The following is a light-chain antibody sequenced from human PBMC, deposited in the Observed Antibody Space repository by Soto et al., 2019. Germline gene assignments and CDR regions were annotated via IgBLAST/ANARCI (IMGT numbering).Light chain of an antibody. CDR3: SSYAGSRSYV. CDR2: EVN. V-gene: IGLV2-8*01. J-gene: IGLJ1*01. Sequence: QSALTQPPSASGSPGQSVTISCTGTISDVGGYNYVAWYQQHPGKAPKLMIYEVNKRPSGVPDRFSGSKSGSTASLTVSGLQAEDEDDYYCSSYAGSRSYVFGTGTKVTXL. CDR1: ISDVGGYNY.